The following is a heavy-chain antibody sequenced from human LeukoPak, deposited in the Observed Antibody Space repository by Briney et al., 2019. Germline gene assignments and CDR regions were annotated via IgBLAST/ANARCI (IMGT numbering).Heavy chain of an antibody. CDR2: ISGSGGST. Sequence: GGSLRLSCAASGFTFSSYAMSWVRQAPGKGLEWVSAISGSGGSTYYADSVKGRFTISRDNSRNTLYLQMNSLRAEDTAVYYCASTSSPGYSSGWFGEVDYWGQGTLVTVSS. D-gene: IGHD6-19*01. J-gene: IGHJ4*02. CDR3: ASTSSPGYSSGWFGEVDY. V-gene: IGHV3-23*01. CDR1: GFTFSSYA.